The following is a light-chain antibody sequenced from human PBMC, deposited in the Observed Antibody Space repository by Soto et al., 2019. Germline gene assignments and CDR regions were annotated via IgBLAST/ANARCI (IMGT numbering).Light chain of an antibody. CDR3: QQYDNWPIT. CDR2: GTS. J-gene: IGKJ4*01. CDR1: QSVRDN. V-gene: IGKV3-15*01. Sequence: EIVLTQSPATLSVSPGERATLSCRASQSVRDNLAWYQQKRGQAPRLLIYGTSIRATGIPASFSGSGSGTEFTLTISSLQSEDFAVYYCQQYDNWPITFGGGTTVDIK.